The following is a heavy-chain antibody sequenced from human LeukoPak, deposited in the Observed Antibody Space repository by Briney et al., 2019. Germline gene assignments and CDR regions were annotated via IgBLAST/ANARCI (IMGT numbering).Heavy chain of an antibody. CDR2: IREDGNEK. CDR1: GFTLSSYW. V-gene: IGHV3-7*01. D-gene: IGHD1-1*01. Sequence: PGGSLRLSCSASGFTLSSYWMSWVRQTTGKGLECVAKIREDGNEKFYVDSVKGRFTISRDNAKNSLYLQMNSLRVEDTAVYFCARDYNGGWNDYWGQGTLVTVSS. CDR3: ARDYNGGWNDY. J-gene: IGHJ4*02.